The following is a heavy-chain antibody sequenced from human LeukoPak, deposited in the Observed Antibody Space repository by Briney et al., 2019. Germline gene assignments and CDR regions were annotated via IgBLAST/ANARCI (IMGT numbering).Heavy chain of an antibody. CDR1: GFTFSSYA. CDR3: AKRNYDFWSGYYRRAENHFDY. CDR2: ISGSGGST. J-gene: IGHJ4*02. V-gene: IGHV3-23*01. Sequence: PGGSLRLSCAASGFTFSSYAMSWVRQAPGKGLECVSAISGSGGSTYYADSVKGRFTISRDNSKNTLYLQMNSLRAEDTAVYYCAKRNYDFWSGYYRRAENHFDYWGQGTLVTVSS. D-gene: IGHD3-3*01.